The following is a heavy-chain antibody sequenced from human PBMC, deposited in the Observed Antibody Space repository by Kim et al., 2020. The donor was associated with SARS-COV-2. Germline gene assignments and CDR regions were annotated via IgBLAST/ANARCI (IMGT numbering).Heavy chain of an antibody. Sequence: GGSLRLSCAASGFTFSSYGMHWVRQAPGKGLEWVAVKWYDGSNKYYADSVKGRFTISRDNSKNTLYLQMNSLRAEDTAVYYCARDGGGWYRAIDYWGQGTLVTVSS. CDR1: GFTFSSYG. J-gene: IGHJ4*02. CDR2: KWYDGSNK. CDR3: ARDGGGWYRAIDY. D-gene: IGHD6-19*01. V-gene: IGHV3-33*01.